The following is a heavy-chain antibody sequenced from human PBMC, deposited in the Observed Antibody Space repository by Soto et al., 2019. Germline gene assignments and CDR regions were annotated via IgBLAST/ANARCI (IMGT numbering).Heavy chain of an antibody. V-gene: IGHV1-46*01. J-gene: IGHJ4*02. CDR3: ARDLGGWPDY. Sequence: GASVKVSCKASGYIFTSYYMNWVRQAPGQGLEWLGIINPSGGYTTYAQRFLGRVTMTRDTSASTAYMELSSLRSEDTAVYYCARDLGGWPDYWGQGTLVTVSS. CDR2: INPSGGYT. D-gene: IGHD2-15*01. CDR1: GYIFTSYY.